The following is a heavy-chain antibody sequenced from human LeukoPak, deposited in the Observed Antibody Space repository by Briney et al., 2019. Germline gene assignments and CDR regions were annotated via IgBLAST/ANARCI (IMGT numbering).Heavy chain of an antibody. CDR3: ARVVVATIFGTYYFDY. V-gene: IGHV3-7*01. D-gene: IGHD3-3*01. CDR1: GFTFSSYW. Sequence: GGSLRLSCAASGFTFSSYWMSWVRQAPGKGLEWVANIKQDGSEKYYVDSVKGRFTISRDNAKNSLYLQMNSLRAEDTAVYYCARVVVATIFGTYYFDYWGQGTLSASPQ. J-gene: IGHJ4*02. CDR2: IKQDGSEK.